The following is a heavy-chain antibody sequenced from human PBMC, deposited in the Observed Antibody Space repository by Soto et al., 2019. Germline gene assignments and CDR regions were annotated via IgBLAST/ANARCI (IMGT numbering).Heavy chain of an antibody. CDR3: ARALYYDILTGYSEDFDI. V-gene: IGHV1-69*13. Sequence: SVKVSCKASGGTFSSYAISWVRQAPGQGLEWMGGIIPIFGTANYAQKFQGRVTITADESTSTAYMELSSLRSEDTAVYYCARALYYDILTGYSEDFDIWGQGTMVTVSS. J-gene: IGHJ3*02. CDR2: IIPIFGTA. D-gene: IGHD3-9*01. CDR1: GGTFSSYA.